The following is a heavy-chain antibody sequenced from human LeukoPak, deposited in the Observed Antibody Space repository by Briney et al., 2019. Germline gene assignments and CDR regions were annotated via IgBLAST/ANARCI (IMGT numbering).Heavy chain of an antibody. CDR1: GYTFTDYY. CDR2: INPFSGGT. CDR3: ARDLFVTKGIDF. J-gene: IGHJ4*02. D-gene: IGHD2-21*02. V-gene: IGHV1-2*02. Sequence: ASVKVSCKASGYTFTDYYIHWVRQAPGQGLEWMGWINPFSGGTNYEQNFQGSVTMTRDTSISTAYIELSRLRSDDTAVYYCARDLFVTKGIDFWGQGTLVTVSS.